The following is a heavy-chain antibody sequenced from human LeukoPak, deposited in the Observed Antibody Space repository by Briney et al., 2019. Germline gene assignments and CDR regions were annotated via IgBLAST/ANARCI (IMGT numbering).Heavy chain of an antibody. D-gene: IGHD2/OR15-2a*01. V-gene: IGHV3-74*01. CDR2: VNSDASAT. Sequence: GGSLRLSCAASGFIFTKYWMHWVRQAPGKGLVWVSHVNSDASATSYADSVKGRFTISRDNAKNTVYLHMNSLRVEDTAVYYCTSFYETNWGQGTLVTVSS. J-gene: IGHJ4*02. CDR3: TSFYETN. CDR1: GFIFTKYW.